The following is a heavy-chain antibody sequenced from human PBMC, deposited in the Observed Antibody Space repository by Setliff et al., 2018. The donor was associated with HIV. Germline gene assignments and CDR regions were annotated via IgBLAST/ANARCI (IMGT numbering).Heavy chain of an antibody. Sequence: SETLSLTCTVSGGSISSTSYYWGWIRQPPGKGLEWIGNIYHSGGTHYNPSLRSRVTTSVNTSKNQLSLNLSSVTAADTAVYYCARWGETTGIKAFDLWGQGTMVTVSS. J-gene: IGHJ3*01. D-gene: IGHD1-1*01. CDR1: GGSISSTSYY. CDR2: IYHSGGT. CDR3: ARWGETTGIKAFDL. V-gene: IGHV4-39*07.